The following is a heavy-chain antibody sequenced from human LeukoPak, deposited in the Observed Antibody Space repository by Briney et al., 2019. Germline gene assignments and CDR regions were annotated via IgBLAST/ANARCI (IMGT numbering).Heavy chain of an antibody. Sequence: PSETLSLTCTVSGGSISGYYWSWIRQPPGKGLEWIGRIYTSGSTHYNPSLKSRVTISVDTSKNQFSLKLSSVTAADTAVYYCARDATYYYDSSGYYATGWFDPWGQGTLVTVSS. D-gene: IGHD3-22*01. CDR2: IYTSGST. CDR3: ARDATYYYDSSGYYATGWFDP. CDR1: GGSISGYY. J-gene: IGHJ5*02. V-gene: IGHV4-4*07.